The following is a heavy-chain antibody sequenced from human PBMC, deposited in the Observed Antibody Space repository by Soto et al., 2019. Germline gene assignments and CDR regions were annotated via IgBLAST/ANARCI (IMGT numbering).Heavy chain of an antibody. CDR3: ANALGLYHFDY. V-gene: IGHV1-3*01. D-gene: IGHD2-2*01. Sequence: QVQLVQSGAEVKKPGASVKVSCKASGYTFTSYAMHWVRQAPGQRLEWMGWINAGNGNTNYSQKFQGRVTITRDTSASTDYMELRSLRSEVTAVYYGANALGLYHFDYWGQGTLVTVSS. CDR1: GYTFTSYA. J-gene: IGHJ4*02. CDR2: INAGNGNT.